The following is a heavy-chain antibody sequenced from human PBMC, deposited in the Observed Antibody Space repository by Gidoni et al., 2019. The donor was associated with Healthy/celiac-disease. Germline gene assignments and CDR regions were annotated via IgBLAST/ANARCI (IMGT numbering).Heavy chain of an antibody. J-gene: IGHJ5*02. V-gene: IGHV4-30-2*01. CDR2: IYHSGST. CDR3: ARVLLWFGEARRTPLVIFDP. Sequence: QLQLQESGSGLVTPSQTLSLTCAVSGGSISSGGYSWSWIRQPPGKGLEWIGYIYHSGSTYYNPSLKSRVTISVDRSKNQFSLKLSSVTAADTAVYYCARVLLWFGEARRTPLVIFDPWGQGTLVTVSS. CDR1: GGSISSGGYS. D-gene: IGHD3-10*01.